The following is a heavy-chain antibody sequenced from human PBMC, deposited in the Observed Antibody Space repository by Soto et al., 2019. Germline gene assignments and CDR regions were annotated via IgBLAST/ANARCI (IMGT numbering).Heavy chain of an antibody. CDR1: GGTFSSYA. CDR3: ARAQFRYTGTYVAADWFDP. J-gene: IGHJ5*02. CDR2: IIPIFGTA. Sequence: ASVKVSCKASGGTFSSYAISWVRQAPGQGLEWMGGIIPIFGTANYAQKFQGRVTITADESTSTAYMELSSLRSEDTAVYYCARAQFRYTGTYVAADWFDPWGQGTLVTVSS. D-gene: IGHD1-26*01. V-gene: IGHV1-69*13.